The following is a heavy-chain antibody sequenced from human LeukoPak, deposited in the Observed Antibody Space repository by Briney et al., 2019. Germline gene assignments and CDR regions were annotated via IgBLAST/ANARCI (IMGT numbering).Heavy chain of an antibody. J-gene: IGHJ4*02. CDR1: GYVFSNYW. CDR3: ARSPRGYFDY. V-gene: IGHV5-51*01. CDR2: IYPGDSDT. Sequence: GESLKISCKGSGYVFSNYWIAWVRQMPGKGLEWIGIIYPGDSDTRYSLSFRGQVTMSVDKSISAAYLQWSGLRASDTAIFYCARSPRGYFDYWGQGTLVTVSS. D-gene: IGHD3-10*01.